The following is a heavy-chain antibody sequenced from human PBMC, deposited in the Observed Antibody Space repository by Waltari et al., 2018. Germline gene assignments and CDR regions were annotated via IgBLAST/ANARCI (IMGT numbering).Heavy chain of an antibody. CDR2: MNPDSGNT. Sequence: QVQLVQSGAEVKKPGASVKVSCKASGYTFTSYDIKWVRQATGQGLEWTGWMNPDSGNTGYAQKVQGRVTVTRNTSRSPADMGLSSLRSEDTAVYSCASAHPGDRSDYWGQGTLVTVSS. CDR1: GYTFTSYD. V-gene: IGHV1-8*03. CDR3: ASAHPGDRSDY. D-gene: IGHD4-17*01. J-gene: IGHJ4*02.